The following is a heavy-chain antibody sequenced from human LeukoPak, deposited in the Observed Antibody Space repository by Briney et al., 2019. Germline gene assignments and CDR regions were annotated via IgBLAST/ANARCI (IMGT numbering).Heavy chain of an antibody. CDR1: GGSFSGYY. D-gene: IGHD3-10*01. V-gene: IGHV4-34*01. J-gene: IGHJ6*04. Sequence: SETLSLTCAVYGGSFSGYYWSWIRQPPGTGLEWIGEINHSGSTNYNPSLKSRVTISVDTSKNQFSLKLSSVTAADTAVYYCARGGTYYYGSGSPRVDVWGKGTTVTVSS. CDR2: INHSGST. CDR3: ARGGTYYYGSGSPRVDV.